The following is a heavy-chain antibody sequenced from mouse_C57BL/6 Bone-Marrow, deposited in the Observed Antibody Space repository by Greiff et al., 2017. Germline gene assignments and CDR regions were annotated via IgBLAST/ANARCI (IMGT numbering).Heavy chain of an antibody. CDR2: IDPSDSYT. D-gene: IGHD1-1*01. CDR3: AREDYYYGSGYGEEDYFDY. V-gene: IGHV1-69*01. CDR1: GYTFTSYW. Sequence: QVQLQQPGAELVMPGASVKLSCKASGYTFTSYWMHWVKQRPGQGLEWIGEIDPSDSYTNYNQKFKGKSTLTVDKSSSTAYMQLSSMTSEDSAVYYCAREDYYYGSGYGEEDYFDYWGQGTTLTVSS. J-gene: IGHJ2*01.